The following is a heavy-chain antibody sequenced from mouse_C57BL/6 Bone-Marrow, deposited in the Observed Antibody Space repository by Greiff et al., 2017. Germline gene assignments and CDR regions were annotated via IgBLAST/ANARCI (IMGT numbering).Heavy chain of an antibody. CDR3: ANYYSNGYWYFDV. CDR2: IDPSDSYT. J-gene: IGHJ1*03. CDR1: GYTFTSYW. D-gene: IGHD2-5*01. Sequence: QVQLKQSGAELVRPGTSVKLSCKASGYTFTSYWMHWVKQRPGQGLEWIGVIDPSDSYTNYNQKFKGKATLTVDTSSSTAYMQLSSLTSEDSAVXYCANYYSNGYWYFDVWGTGTTVTVSS. V-gene: IGHV1-59*01.